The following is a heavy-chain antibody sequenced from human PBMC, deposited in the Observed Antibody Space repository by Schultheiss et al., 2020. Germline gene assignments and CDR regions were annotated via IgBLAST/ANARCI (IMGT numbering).Heavy chain of an antibody. Sequence: GGSLRLSCAASGFTFSSYAMSWVRQAPGKGLEWVSGISGSGGDIKYADSVKGRFTISRDNSKNTLDLQMNSLRAEDTAVYHCATERGYYDRSGYNSAGFFDYWGQGALVTVSS. CDR2: ISGSGGDI. J-gene: IGHJ4*02. CDR1: GFTFSSYA. CDR3: ATERGYYDRSGYNSAGFFDY. V-gene: IGHV3-23*01. D-gene: IGHD3-22*01.